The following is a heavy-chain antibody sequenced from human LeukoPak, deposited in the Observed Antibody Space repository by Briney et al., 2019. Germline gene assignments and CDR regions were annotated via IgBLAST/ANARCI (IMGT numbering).Heavy chain of an antibody. CDR3: ARDRSARRSYVFDY. V-gene: IGHV3-21*01. Sequence: GGSLRLPCAASGFTFSSYSMNWVRQAPGKGLEWVSSISSSSSYIYYADSVKGRFTISRDNAKNSLYLQMNSLRAEDTAVYYCARDRSARRSYVFDYWGQGTLVTVSS. J-gene: IGHJ4*02. D-gene: IGHD1-26*01. CDR1: GFTFSSYS. CDR2: ISSSSSYI.